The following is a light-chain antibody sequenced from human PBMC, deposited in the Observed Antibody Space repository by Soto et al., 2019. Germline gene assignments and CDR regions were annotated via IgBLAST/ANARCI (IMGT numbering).Light chain of an antibody. CDR1: SSDVGGYNY. Sequence: QSAPTQPASVSGSPGQSITISCNVTSSDVGGYNYVSWYQQHPGKAPKLMMYEVTNRPSGVSDRFSGSKSGNTASLTISGLQAEDEADYFCSSYTSSTTLIFGGGTKLTVL. J-gene: IGLJ2*01. CDR3: SSYTSSTTLI. CDR2: EVT. V-gene: IGLV2-14*01.